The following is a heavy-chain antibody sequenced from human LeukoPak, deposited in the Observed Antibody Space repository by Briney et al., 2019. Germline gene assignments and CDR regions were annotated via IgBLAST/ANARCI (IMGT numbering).Heavy chain of an antibody. D-gene: IGHD2-8*02. CDR2: INHSGST. CDR3: ARVVVYFDY. V-gene: IGHV4-34*01. CDR1: GGSFSGCY. Sequence: SETLSLTCAVYGGSFSGCYWTWIRQPPGKGLEWIGEINHSGSTNYNPSLKSRVTISVDTSKNQFSLNLSSVTAADTAVYYCARVVVYFDYWGQGTLVTVSS. J-gene: IGHJ4*02.